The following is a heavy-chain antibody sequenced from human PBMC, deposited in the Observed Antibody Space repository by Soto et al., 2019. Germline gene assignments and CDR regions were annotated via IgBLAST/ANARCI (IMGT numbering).Heavy chain of an antibody. Sequence: GESLKISCKASGYTFTSYWITWVRQVPGRGLEWMGRIDPSDSSTNYSPSFQGHVTISTDKSITTAHLQWSSLKVSDTAMYYCAATGYTYGYHFDHWGQGTQVTVSS. V-gene: IGHV5-10-1*01. CDR3: AATGYTYGYHFDH. CDR1: GYTFTSYW. CDR2: IDPSDSST. D-gene: IGHD5-18*01. J-gene: IGHJ4*02.